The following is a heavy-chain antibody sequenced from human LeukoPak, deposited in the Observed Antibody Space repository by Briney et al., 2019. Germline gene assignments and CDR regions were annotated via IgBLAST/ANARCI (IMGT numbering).Heavy chain of an antibody. CDR3: ARSPYGGYDYWFDP. D-gene: IGHD5-12*01. CDR1: GVSISNYY. Sequence: SETLSLTCTVSGVSISNYYWSWIRQPPGKGLEWIGYIYYSGSTNYNPSLKSRVTISVDTSKNQFSLKLSSVTAADTAVYYCARSPYGGYDYWFDPWGQGTLVTVSS. J-gene: IGHJ5*02. V-gene: IGHV4-59*01. CDR2: IYYSGST.